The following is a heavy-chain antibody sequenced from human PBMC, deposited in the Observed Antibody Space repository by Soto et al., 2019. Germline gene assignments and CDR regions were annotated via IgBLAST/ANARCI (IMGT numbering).Heavy chain of an antibody. CDR1: GGSIRSYY. CDR2: IYYSGST. CDR3: ARDGTGGYYDYGMDV. D-gene: IGHD1-26*01. J-gene: IGHJ6*02. Sequence: SVTLSLTCTVSGGSIRSYYCSWIRQPPGKGLEWIGYIYYSGSTNYNPSLKSRVTISVDTSKNQFSLKLSSVTAADTAVYYFARDGTGGYYDYGMDVWGQGTTVTVSS. V-gene: IGHV4-59*01.